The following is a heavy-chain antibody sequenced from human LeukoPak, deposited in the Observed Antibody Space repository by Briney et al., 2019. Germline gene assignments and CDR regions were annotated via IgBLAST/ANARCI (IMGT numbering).Heavy chain of an antibody. D-gene: IGHD1-26*01. CDR3: ARDRIVRATPFDY. V-gene: IGHV3-48*01. J-gene: IGHJ4*02. Sequence: GGSLRLSCAASGFTFSSYWMSWVRQAPGKGLEWVSNISSSSNTIYYADSVKGRFTISRDNAKNSLYLQMNSLRAEDTAVYYCARDRIVRATPFDYWGQGTLVTVSS. CDR2: ISSSSNTI. CDR1: GFTFSSYW.